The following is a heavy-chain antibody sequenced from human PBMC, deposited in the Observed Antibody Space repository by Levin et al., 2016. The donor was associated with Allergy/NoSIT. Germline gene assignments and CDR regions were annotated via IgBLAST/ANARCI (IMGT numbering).Heavy chain of an antibody. D-gene: IGHD6-19*01. CDR2: IYYSGST. CDR3: ARQGVAGTNYYYYYGMDV. V-gene: IGHV4-39*01. J-gene: IGHJ6*02. Sequence: WIRQPPGKGLEWIGSIYYSGSTYYNPSLKSRVTISVDTSKNQFSLKLSSVTAADTAVYYCARQGVAGTNYYYYYGMDVWGQGTTVTVSS.